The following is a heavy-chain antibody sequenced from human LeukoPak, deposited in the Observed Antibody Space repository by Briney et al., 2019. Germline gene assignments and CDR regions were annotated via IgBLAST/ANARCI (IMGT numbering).Heavy chain of an antibody. CDR1: GGSISSYY. D-gene: IGHD6-13*01. V-gene: IGHV4-59*01. CDR2: IYYSGST. CDR3: ARESAAGLYYYYYYYMDV. J-gene: IGHJ6*03. Sequence: EASETLSLTCTVSGGSISSYYWSWIRQPPGKGLEWIGYIYYSGSTKYNPSLKSRVTISVDTSKNQFSLKMSSVTAADTAVYYCARESAAGLYYYYYYYMDVWGKGTTVTVSS.